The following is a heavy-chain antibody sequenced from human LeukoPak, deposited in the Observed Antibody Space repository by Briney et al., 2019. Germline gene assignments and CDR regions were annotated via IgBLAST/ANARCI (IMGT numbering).Heavy chain of an antibody. CDR2: ISGSGGST. CDR1: GFTFSSYA. D-gene: IGHD3-10*01. Sequence: GGSLRLSCAASGFTFSSYAMSWVRQAPGKGLEWVSAISGSGGSTYYADSVKGRFTISRDNSKNTFYLQMNSLRAEDTAVYHCAKVHDSGTYATLDYWGQGTLVTVSS. V-gene: IGHV3-23*01. CDR3: AKVHDSGTYATLDY. J-gene: IGHJ4*02.